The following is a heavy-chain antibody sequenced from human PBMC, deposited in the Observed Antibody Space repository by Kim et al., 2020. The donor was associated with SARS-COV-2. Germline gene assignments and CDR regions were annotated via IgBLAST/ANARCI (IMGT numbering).Heavy chain of an antibody. CDR1: GGSISSSSYY. J-gene: IGHJ6*02. V-gene: IGHV4-39*01. CDR3: ASCKSRWLGGMDV. D-gene: IGHD3-22*01. Sequence: SETLSLTCTVSGGSISSSSYYWGWIRQPPGKGLEWIGSLYYSGSTYYNPSLKSRVTISVDTSKNQFSLKLSSVTAADTAVYYCASCKSRWLGGMDVWGQGTTVTVSS. CDR2: LYYSGST.